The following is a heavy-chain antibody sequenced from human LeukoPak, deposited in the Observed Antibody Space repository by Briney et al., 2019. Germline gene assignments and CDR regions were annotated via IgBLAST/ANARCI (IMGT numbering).Heavy chain of an antibody. Sequence: GGSLRLPCAASGFTFSSYAMSWVRQAPGKGLEWVSDISDTSGSKNYADSVKGRFTISRDNPKNTLFLQMNSLRAEDTAVYYCAKRDYYYYMDVWGKGTTVTVSS. J-gene: IGHJ6*03. CDR3: AKRDYYYYMDV. CDR1: GFTFSSYA. V-gene: IGHV3-23*01. CDR2: ISDTSGSK.